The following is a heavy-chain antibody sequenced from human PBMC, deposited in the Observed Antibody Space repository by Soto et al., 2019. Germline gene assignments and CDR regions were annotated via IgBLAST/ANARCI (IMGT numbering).Heavy chain of an antibody. Sequence: ASVKVSCKASGYTFTSYGISWVRQAHGQGLEWMGWISAYNGNTNYAQKLQGRVTMTTDTSTSTAYMELRSLRSDDTAVYYCARSETRTMYSSSWYSDYWGQGTLVTVSS. CDR1: GYTFTSYG. CDR3: ARSETRTMYSSSWYSDY. J-gene: IGHJ4*02. V-gene: IGHV1-18*01. CDR2: ISAYNGNT. D-gene: IGHD6-13*01.